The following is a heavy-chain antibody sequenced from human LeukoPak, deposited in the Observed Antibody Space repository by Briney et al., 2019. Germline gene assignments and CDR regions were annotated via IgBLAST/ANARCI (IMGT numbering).Heavy chain of an antibody. J-gene: IGHJ3*02. CDR2: ISASGGAT. CDR1: GFTFSNYA. Sequence: GGSLRLSCAASGFTFSNYAMIWVRQAPGKGLEWVSAISASGGATYYADSVKGRFTISRDNSKNTLYLQMNSLRAEDTAVYYCAKGQLRYFDWSSRGGNQVDAFDIWGQGTMVTVSS. D-gene: IGHD3-9*01. CDR3: AKGQLRYFDWSSRGGNQVDAFDI. V-gene: IGHV3-23*01.